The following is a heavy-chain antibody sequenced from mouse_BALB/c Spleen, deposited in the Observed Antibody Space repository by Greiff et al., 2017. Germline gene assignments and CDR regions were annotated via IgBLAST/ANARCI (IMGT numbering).Heavy chain of an antibody. CDR3: ARDRGYYGYDGGFAY. CDR1: GFTFSSYG. D-gene: IGHD2-2*01. J-gene: IGHJ3*01. V-gene: IGHV5-6-3*01. Sequence: EVQRVESGGGLVQPGGSLKLSCAASGFTFSSYGMSWVRQTPDKRLELVATINSNGGSTYYPDSVKGRFTISRDNAKNTLYLQMSSLKSEDTAMYYCARDRGYYGYDGGFAYWGQGTLVTVSA. CDR2: INSNGGST.